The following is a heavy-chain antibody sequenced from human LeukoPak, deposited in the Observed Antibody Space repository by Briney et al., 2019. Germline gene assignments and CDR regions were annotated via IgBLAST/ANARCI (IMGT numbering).Heavy chain of an antibody. D-gene: IGHD1-26*01. CDR1: GFTFNSYG. CDR3: ARDPRIVGATSALKNYFDY. CDR2: TSTDGSNK. J-gene: IGHJ4*02. Sequence: GGSLRLSCAASGFTFNSYGMHWVRQAPGKGLEWVAVTSTDGSNKFYADSVKGRFTISRDNSKNTLYLQMNSLRAEDTAVYYCARDPRIVGATSALKNYFDYWGQGTLVTVSS. V-gene: IGHV3-30*03.